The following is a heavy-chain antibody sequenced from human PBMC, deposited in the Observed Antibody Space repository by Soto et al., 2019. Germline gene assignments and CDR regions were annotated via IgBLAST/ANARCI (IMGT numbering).Heavy chain of an antibody. CDR2: INPGGVST. CDR1: GYTFTTYY. V-gene: IGHV1-46*01. J-gene: IGHJ2*01. CDR3: ARGGNGDNVGYWYFDL. D-gene: IGHD4-17*01. Sequence: QVQLVQSGAEVKKPGASVEVSCKASGYTFTTYYIHWVRHAPGQGLEWMGVINPGGVSTKYAQKFHDRVTTTSDTSTSTVYMDLSSLRSEDTAVYFCARGGNGDNVGYWYFDLGGRGTLVTVSP.